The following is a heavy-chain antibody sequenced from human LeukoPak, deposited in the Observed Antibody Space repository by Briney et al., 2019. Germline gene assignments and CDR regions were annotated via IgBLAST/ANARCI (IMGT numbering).Heavy chain of an antibody. V-gene: IGHV4-4*09. D-gene: IGHD2-8*01. CDR2: IYTSGST. CDR3: ASSPPYDYYMDV. J-gene: IGHJ6*03. Sequence: SETLSLTCTVSGGSISSYYWSWIRQPPGKGLEWIGYIYTSGSTNYNPSLKSRVTISVDTSKNQFSLKLSSATAADTAVYYCASSPPYDYYMDVWGKGTTVTVSS. CDR1: GGSISSYY.